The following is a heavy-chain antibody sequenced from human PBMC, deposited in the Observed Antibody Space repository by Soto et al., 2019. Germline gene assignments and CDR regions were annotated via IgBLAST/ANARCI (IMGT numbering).Heavy chain of an antibody. V-gene: IGHV3-15*01. CDR3: TTGLSNGYYNLDY. D-gene: IGHD3-22*01. CDR1: GFTFSNAR. CDR2: IKGEADGGTT. J-gene: IGHJ4*02. Sequence: GGSLRLSCAASGFTFSNARMSWVRQAPGKGLEWVGRIKGEADGGTTDYAAPVKGRITISRDHSKDTLYLQMNSLKTEDTAVYYYTTGLSNGYYNLDYWGQGTPVTVSS.